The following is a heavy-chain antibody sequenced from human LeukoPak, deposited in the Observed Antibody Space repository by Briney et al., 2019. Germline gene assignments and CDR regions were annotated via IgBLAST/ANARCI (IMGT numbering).Heavy chain of an antibody. CDR1: GGSISSYY. CDR3: ARETGYSSGWYDY. CDR2: IYYSGST. J-gene: IGHJ4*02. D-gene: IGHD6-19*01. V-gene: IGHV4-59*01. Sequence: SETLSLTCTVSGGSISSYYWSWIRQPPGKGLEWIGHIYYSGSTNYNPSLKSRVTISVDTSKNQFSLKLSSVTAADTAVYYCARETGYSSGWYDYWGQGTLVTVSS.